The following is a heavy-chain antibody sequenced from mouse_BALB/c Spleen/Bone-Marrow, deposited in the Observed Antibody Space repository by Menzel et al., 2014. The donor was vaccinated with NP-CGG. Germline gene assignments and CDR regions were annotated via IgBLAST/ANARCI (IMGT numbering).Heavy chain of an antibody. J-gene: IGHJ3*01. Sequence: EVQVVESGGDLVKPGGSLKLSCAASGFTFSNYDMSWGRQAPEKRLEWVATICSGGYYSYYPDSVKGRFTISRDNAKNTLYLQMSSLRSEDTAMYYCATGDYGAWFACWGQGTLVTVSA. D-gene: IGHD2-4*01. V-gene: IGHV5-9-3*01. CDR1: GFTFSNYD. CDR3: ATGDYGAWFAC. CDR2: ICSGGYYS.